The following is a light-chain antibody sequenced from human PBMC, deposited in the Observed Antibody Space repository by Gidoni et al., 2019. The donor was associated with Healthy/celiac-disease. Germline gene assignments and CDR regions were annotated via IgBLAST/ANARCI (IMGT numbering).Light chain of an antibody. CDR2: DAS. J-gene: IGKJ3*01. CDR1: QSVSSY. V-gene: IGKV3-11*01. CDR3: QQRSNWPPLFT. Sequence: EIVLTPSPATLSLSPGERATPSCSASQSVSSYLAWYQQKPSQAPRRLIYDASNRATGIPARFSGSGSGTDFTLTISSLEPEDVAVYYCQQRSNWPPLFTFGPGTKVDIK.